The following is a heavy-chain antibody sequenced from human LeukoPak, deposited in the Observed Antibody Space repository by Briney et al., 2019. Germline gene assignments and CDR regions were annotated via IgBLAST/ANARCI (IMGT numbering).Heavy chain of an antibody. CDR3: ARHGVEMATIVGYYYYYMDV. CDR1: GYSFTSYW. D-gene: IGHD5-24*01. J-gene: IGHJ6*03. V-gene: IGHV5-51*01. CDR2: IYPGDSDT. Sequence: HGESLKISCKGSGYSFTSYWIGWVRQMPGKGLEWMGFIYPGDSDTRYSPSFQGQVTISADKSISTAYLQWSSLKASDTAMYYCARHGVEMATIVGYYYYYMDVWGKGTTVTVSS.